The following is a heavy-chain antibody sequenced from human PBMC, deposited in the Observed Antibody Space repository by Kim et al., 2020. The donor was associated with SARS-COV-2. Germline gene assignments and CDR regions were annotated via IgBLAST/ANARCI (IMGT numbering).Heavy chain of an antibody. V-gene: IGHV3-33*05. D-gene: IGHD2-2*02. J-gene: IGHJ3*02. CDR2: ISYDGSNK. CDR1: GFTFSTYG. CDR3: ARSSAIANFDI. Sequence: GGSLRLSCAASGFTFSTYGMHWVRQAPGKGLEWVAVISYDGSNKNYADSVKGRFTISRDNFKNMLFLQMNSLRAEDTAMYYCARSSAIANFDIWVQGTMV.